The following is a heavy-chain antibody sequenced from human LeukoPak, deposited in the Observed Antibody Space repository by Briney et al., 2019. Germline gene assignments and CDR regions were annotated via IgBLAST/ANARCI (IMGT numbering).Heavy chain of an antibody. Sequence: GGSLRLSCAASGSTCSTFWMHTVRQAPGKGLVWVSRIKSDGSTNYADSVKGRFTISRDNANNTLSLQMNSLRPEDTGVYYCARTTSEIGGYCPEYFRHWGQGTLVTVSS. CDR2: IKSDGST. CDR1: GSTCSTFW. CDR3: ARTTSEIGGYCPEYFRH. V-gene: IGHV3-74*01. J-gene: IGHJ1*01. D-gene: IGHD2-21*01.